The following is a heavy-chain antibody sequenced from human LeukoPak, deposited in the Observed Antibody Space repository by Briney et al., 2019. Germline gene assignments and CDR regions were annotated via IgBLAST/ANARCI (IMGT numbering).Heavy chain of an antibody. CDR1: GGSFSGYY. D-gene: IGHD3-10*01. CDR2: INHSGST. V-gene: IGHV4-34*01. CDR3: ARSGSGSLNWFDP. Sequence: SETLSLTCAVYGGSFSGYYWSWIRQPPGKGLDWIGEINHSGSTNYNPSLKSRVTISVDTSKNQFSLKLSSVTAADTAVYYCARSGSGSLNWFDPWGQGTLVTVSS. J-gene: IGHJ5*02.